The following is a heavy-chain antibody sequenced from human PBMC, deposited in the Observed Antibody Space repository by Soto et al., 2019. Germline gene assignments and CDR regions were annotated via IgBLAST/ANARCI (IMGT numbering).Heavy chain of an antibody. J-gene: IGHJ4*02. D-gene: IGHD5-12*01. CDR3: ARGLGPKDQWLRFRPENFDY. CDR2: MNPNSGNT. Sequence: VPVKVCSEASGFTFTSYDINWLRQANGQGLEWMGWMNPNSGNTGYAQKFQGRVTMTRNTSISTAYMELSSLRSEDTAVYYCARGLGPKDQWLRFRPENFDYWGQGTLVTVSS. CDR1: GFTFTSYD. V-gene: IGHV1-8*01.